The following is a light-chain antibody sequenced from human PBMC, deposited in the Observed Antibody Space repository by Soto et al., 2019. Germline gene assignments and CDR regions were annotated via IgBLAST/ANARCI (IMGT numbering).Light chain of an antibody. CDR3: SSYAGSNNFV. CDR1: SSDVGGYNY. J-gene: IGLJ1*01. CDR2: EVN. V-gene: IGLV2-8*01. Sequence: QSVLTQPPSASGSPGRSVAISCTGTSSDVGGYNYVSWYQQHPGKAPKLMIYEVNKRPSGVPDRFSGSKSGNTASLTVSGLQADDEAHYYCSSYAGSNNFVFGTGTKVTVL.